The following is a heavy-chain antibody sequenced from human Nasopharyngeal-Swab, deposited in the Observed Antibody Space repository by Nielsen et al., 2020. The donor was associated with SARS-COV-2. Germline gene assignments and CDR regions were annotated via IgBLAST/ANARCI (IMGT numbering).Heavy chain of an antibody. CDR2: ISDSGGST. Sequence: GESLKISCAASGFTFSSYAMSWVRQAPGKGLEWVSAISDSGGSTYYADSVKGRFTISRDNAKNTLYLQMNSLRVEDTAVYYCVKHQGSSSDQWGQGTLVTVSS. V-gene: IGHV3-23*01. CDR3: VKHQGSSSDQ. CDR1: GFTFSSYA. J-gene: IGHJ4*02.